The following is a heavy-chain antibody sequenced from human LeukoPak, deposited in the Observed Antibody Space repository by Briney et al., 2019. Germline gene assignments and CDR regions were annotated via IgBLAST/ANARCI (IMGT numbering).Heavy chain of an antibody. CDR1: GFTFKRYA. D-gene: IGHD2-2*01. J-gene: IGHJ4*02. CDR2: ISGGGGST. V-gene: IGHV3-23*01. Sequence: GGSLRLSCAASGFTFKRYAMSWVRQAPGKGLEWVSAISGGGGSTYNADSVKGRFSVSRDNSKNTLFLQMNSLTAEDTAIYFCAKGGEGEVPTAIGYWGQGTLVTVSS. CDR3: AKGGEGEVPTAIGY.